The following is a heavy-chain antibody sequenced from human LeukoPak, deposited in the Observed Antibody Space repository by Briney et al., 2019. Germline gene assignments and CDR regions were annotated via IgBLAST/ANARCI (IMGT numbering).Heavy chain of an antibody. D-gene: IGHD3-3*01. CDR3: ASYDFWSGCFDY. Sequence: GGSLRLSCAASGFTVSSNYMSWVRQAPGKGLEWVSVIYSGGSTYYADSVKGRFTISRDNSKNTLYLQMNSLRAEDTAVYYCASYDFWSGCFDYWGQGTLVTVSS. V-gene: IGHV3-53*01. J-gene: IGHJ4*02. CDR2: IYSGGST. CDR1: GFTVSSNY.